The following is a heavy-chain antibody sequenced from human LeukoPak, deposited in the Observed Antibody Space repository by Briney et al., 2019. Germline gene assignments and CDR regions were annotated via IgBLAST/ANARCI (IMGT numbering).Heavy chain of an antibody. V-gene: IGHV3-21*01. J-gene: IGHJ4*02. Sequence: EGSLRLSCAASGFTFSSYSMNWVRQAPGKGLEWVSSISSISYIYYADSVKGRFTISRDTAKNSLYLQMNSLRAEDTAVYYCARDQYGDYALDYWGQGTLVTVSS. D-gene: IGHD4-17*01. CDR2: ISSISYI. CDR3: ARDQYGDYALDY. CDR1: GFTFSSYS.